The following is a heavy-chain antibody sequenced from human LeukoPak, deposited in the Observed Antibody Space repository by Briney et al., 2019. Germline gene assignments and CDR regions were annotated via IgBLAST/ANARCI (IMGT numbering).Heavy chain of an antibody. CDR1: GYTFTGYY. Sequence: ASVKVSCKASGYTFTGYYMHWVRQAPGQGLEWMGWVNPNSGGTNYAQKFQGRVTMTRDTSISTAYMELSRLRSDDTAVYYCARVVRGVIINPMGYWGQGTLVTVSS. D-gene: IGHD3-10*01. V-gene: IGHV1-2*02. J-gene: IGHJ4*02. CDR3: ARVVRGVIINPMGY. CDR2: VNPNSGGT.